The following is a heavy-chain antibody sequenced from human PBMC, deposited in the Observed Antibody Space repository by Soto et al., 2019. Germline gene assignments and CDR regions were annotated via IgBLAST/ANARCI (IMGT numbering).Heavy chain of an antibody. CDR1: GFTVSSNY. J-gene: IGHJ5*02. Sequence: PGGSLRLSCAASGFTVSSNYMNWVRQAPGKGLEWVSTISSNSAYIYYTDALRGRFTISRDNAKNSLHLQMNSLRAEGTAVYYCTRDASRDSSARGWFDPWGPGTLVTVS. CDR2: ISSNSAYI. CDR3: TRDASRDSSARGWFDP. D-gene: IGHD6-13*01. V-gene: IGHV3-21*01.